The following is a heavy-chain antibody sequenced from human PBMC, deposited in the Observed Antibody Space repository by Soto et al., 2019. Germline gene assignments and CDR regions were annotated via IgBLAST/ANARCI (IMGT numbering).Heavy chain of an antibody. Sequence: PSETLSLTCTVSGGSISSGDYHWSWIRQPPGKGLEWIGYIYYSGSTYYNPFLKSRVTISVDTSKNQFSLKLSSVTAADTAVYYCARGGYSYGVLFDYWGQGTLVTVSS. CDR2: IYYSGST. CDR3: ARGGYSYGVLFDY. J-gene: IGHJ4*02. CDR1: GGSISSGDYH. V-gene: IGHV4-30-4*01. D-gene: IGHD5-18*01.